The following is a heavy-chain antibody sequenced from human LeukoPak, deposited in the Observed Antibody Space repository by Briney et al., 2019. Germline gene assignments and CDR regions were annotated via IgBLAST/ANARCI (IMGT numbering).Heavy chain of an antibody. J-gene: IGHJ4*02. Sequence: GGSLRLSCAASGFTFNGSAMHWVRQASGKGLEWVGRIRSKTNSYATAYAASVKGRFTISRDDSKNTAYLQMNSLKTEDTAIYYCTRDYSGWYASDYWGQGALVTVSS. CDR2: IRSKTNSYAT. CDR1: GFTFNGSA. D-gene: IGHD6-19*01. V-gene: IGHV3-73*01. CDR3: TRDYSGWYASDY.